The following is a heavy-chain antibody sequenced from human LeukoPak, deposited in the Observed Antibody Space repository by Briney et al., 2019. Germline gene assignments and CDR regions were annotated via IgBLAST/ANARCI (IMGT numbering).Heavy chain of an antibody. V-gene: IGHV1-18*04. Sequence: ASVKVSCKPSGYTFTSFGISWVRQAPGQGLEWMGWIGAYNGGTNYAQKFQGRVTMTTDSSTSTAYMDLRSLRSDDTAVYYCTRDHCRGDNCPSFDYWGQGTLVTVSS. CDR1: GYTFTSFG. CDR3: TRDHCRGDNCPSFDY. D-gene: IGHD2-15*01. CDR2: IGAYNGGT. J-gene: IGHJ4*02.